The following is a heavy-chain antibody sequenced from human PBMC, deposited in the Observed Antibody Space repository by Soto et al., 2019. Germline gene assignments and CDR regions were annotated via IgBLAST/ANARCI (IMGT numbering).Heavy chain of an antibody. V-gene: IGHV1-18*01. D-gene: IGHD1-26*01. CDR2: ISAYNGNT. CDR3: AASIVGATTASY. CDR1: GYTFTSYG. Sequence: QVQLVQSGAEVKTPGASVKVSCKASGYTFTSYGISWVRQAPGQGLEWMGWISAYNGNTNYAQKLQVRVTMTTGTSRSTAYMELRSLRSDDTAVYYCAASIVGATTASYWGQGTLVTVAS. J-gene: IGHJ4*02.